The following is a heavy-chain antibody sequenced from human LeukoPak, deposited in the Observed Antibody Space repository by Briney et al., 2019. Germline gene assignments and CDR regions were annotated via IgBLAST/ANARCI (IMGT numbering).Heavy chain of an antibody. D-gene: IGHD6-19*01. Sequence: GESLKISCKGSGYSFTNYWIGWVRQMPGRGLEWMGTIYLGDSHTRYSPSFQGQVTISADRSISTVYLQWTSLKASDTAMYYCARHSTSVAAPEYWGQGTLVTVSS. J-gene: IGHJ4*02. V-gene: IGHV5-51*01. CDR2: IYLGDSHT. CDR3: ARHSTSVAAPEY. CDR1: GYSFTNYW.